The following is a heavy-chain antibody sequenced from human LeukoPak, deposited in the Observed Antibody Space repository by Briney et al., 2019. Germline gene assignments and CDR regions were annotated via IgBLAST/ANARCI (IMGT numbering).Heavy chain of an antibody. Sequence: SETLSLTCTVSGGSISSYYWSWIRQPPGKGLEWIGYIYYSGSTNYNPSLKSRVTISVDTSKNQFSLKLSSVTAADTAVYYCARGPIAVAAQFDPWGQGTLVSVSS. CDR2: IYYSGST. J-gene: IGHJ5*02. V-gene: IGHV4-59*01. CDR1: GGSISSYY. CDR3: ARGPIAVAAQFDP. D-gene: IGHD6-19*01.